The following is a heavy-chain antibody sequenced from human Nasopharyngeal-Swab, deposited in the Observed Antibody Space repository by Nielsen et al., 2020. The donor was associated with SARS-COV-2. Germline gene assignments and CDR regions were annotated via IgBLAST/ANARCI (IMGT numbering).Heavy chain of an antibody. D-gene: IGHD5-12*01. J-gene: IGHJ6*02. V-gene: IGHV3-11*01. CDR1: GFTFSDYY. Sequence: GGSLRLSCAASGFTFSDYYMSWIRQAPGKGLEWVSYISSSGSTIYYADSVKGRFTISRDNAKNSLYLQMNSLRAEDTAIYYCAKDRDSGDDSGEYYHYYGMDVWGQGTSVTVSS. CDR2: ISSSGSTI. CDR3: AKDRDSGDDSGEYYHYYGMDV.